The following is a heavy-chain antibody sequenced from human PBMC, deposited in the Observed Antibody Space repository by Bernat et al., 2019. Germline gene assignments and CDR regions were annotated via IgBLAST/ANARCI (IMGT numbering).Heavy chain of an antibody. CDR2: IWYDGSNK. Sequence: QVQLVEFGGGVVQPGRSLRLSCAASGFTFSSYGMHWVRQAPGKGLEWVAVIWYDGSNKYYADSVKGRFTISRDNSKNTLYLQMNSLRAEDTAVYYCARGFGGGAAGGDYWGQGTLVTVSS. CDR3: ARGFGGGAAGGDY. V-gene: IGHV3-33*01. CDR1: GFTFSSYG. D-gene: IGHD3-10*01. J-gene: IGHJ4*02.